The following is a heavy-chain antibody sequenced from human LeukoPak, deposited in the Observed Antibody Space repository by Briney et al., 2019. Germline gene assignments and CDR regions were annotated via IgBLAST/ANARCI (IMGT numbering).Heavy chain of an antibody. CDR3: AREIKAMVRGVMTQNYWYFDL. CDR1: GSSIRTYTH. Sequence: SETLSLTCTVSGSSIRTYTHWGWIRQPPGKGLEWIGSIHHTGKTYYNPSLESRVTISVDTSKNQFSLKLSSVTAADTAVYYCAREIKAMVRGVMTQNYWYFDLWGRGTLVTVSS. CDR2: IHHTGKT. D-gene: IGHD3-10*01. V-gene: IGHV4-38-2*02. J-gene: IGHJ2*01.